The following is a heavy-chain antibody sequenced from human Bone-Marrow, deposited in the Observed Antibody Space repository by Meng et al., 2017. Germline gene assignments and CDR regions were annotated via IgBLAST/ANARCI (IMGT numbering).Heavy chain of an antibody. CDR1: GGSISSYY. D-gene: IGHD4-17*01. CDR2: IYYSGST. CDR3: ARDTTVTTREDDAFDI. V-gene: IGHV4-59*01. J-gene: IGHJ3*02. Sequence: SETLSLTCTVSGGSISSYYWSWIRQPPGKGLEWIGYIYYSGSTNYNPSLKSRVTISVDTSKNQFSLKLSSVTAADTAVYYCARDTTVTTREDDAFDIWGQGTMVTVSS.